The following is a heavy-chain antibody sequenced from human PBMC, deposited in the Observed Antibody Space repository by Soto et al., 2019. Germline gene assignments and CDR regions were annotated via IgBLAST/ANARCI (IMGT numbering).Heavy chain of an antibody. J-gene: IGHJ4*02. V-gene: IGHV3-30*15. CDR1: GFTFTSYA. CDR2: ISYDGINE. D-gene: IGHD3-16*02. Sequence: VPLVESGGSVVQPGRSLRLSCEASGFTFTSYAMHWVRQAPGKGLEWVAVISYDGINEYYADSVKGRFTISRDNFKNTLFLQMSSLRVEDTAVYYCARDRLRLGELSLIGYFDYWGQGTLVTVSS. CDR3: ARDRLRLGELSLIGYFDY.